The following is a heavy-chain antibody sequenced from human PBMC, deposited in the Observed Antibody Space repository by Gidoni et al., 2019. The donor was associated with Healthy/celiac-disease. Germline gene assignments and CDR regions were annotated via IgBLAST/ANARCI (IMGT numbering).Heavy chain of an antibody. CDR3: ARDSNYHYYYDYMDV. Sequence: QVQLQQWGAGLLKPSETLSLTCAVYGGSFSGYYWSWIRQPPGKGLEWIGEINHSGSTNYNPSLKSRVTISVDTSKNQFSLKLSSVTAADTAVYYCARDSNYHYYYDYMDVWGKGTTVTVSS. CDR2: INHSGST. J-gene: IGHJ6*03. D-gene: IGHD4-4*01. V-gene: IGHV4-34*01. CDR1: GGSFSGYY.